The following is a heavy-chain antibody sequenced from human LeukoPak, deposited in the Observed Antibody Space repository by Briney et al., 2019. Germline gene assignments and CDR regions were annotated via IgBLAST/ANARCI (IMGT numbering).Heavy chain of an antibody. CDR3: AKDRGSDYYDSSGSFDY. Sequence: GGSLGLSCAASGFTFSSYAMSWVRQAPGKGLEWVSAISGSGGSTYYADSVKGRFTISRDNSKNTLYLQMNSLRAEDTAVYYCAKDRGSDYYDSSGSFDYWGQGTLVTVSS. CDR2: ISGSGGST. D-gene: IGHD3-22*01. CDR1: GFTFSSYA. J-gene: IGHJ4*02. V-gene: IGHV3-23*01.